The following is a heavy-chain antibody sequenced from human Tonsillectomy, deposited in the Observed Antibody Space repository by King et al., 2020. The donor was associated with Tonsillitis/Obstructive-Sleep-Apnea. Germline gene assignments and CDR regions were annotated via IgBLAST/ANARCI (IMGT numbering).Heavy chain of an antibody. CDR2: INGDGSST. J-gene: IGHJ4*02. CDR1: GFTFSTYW. Sequence: QLVESGGGLVQPGGSLRXSCAAXGFTFSTYWMHWVRQAPGKXLVWVSRINGDGSSTSYAXSVXGRXTIXXDNAKNTLYLQMNGLRADDTAVYFCATLXXXLTGXXSDXWGQXXXVTVSX. V-gene: IGHV3-74*01. D-gene: IGHD3-9*01. CDR3: ATLXXXLTGXXSDX.